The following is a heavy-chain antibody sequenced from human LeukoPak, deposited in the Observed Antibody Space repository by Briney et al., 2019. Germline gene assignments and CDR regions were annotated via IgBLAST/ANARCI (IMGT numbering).Heavy chain of an antibody. CDR3: ARDDSGYYYDSSGLTDY. J-gene: IGHJ4*02. V-gene: IGHV1-18*01. CDR1: GYTFTSYG. CDR2: ISGYNGNT. D-gene: IGHD3-22*01. Sequence: ASVKVSCKASGYTFTSYGINWVRQAPGQGLEWMGWISGYNGNTNYAQKLQGRVTMTTDTSTSTAYMELRSLRSDDTAVYYCARDDSGYYYDSSGLTDYWGQGTLVTVSS.